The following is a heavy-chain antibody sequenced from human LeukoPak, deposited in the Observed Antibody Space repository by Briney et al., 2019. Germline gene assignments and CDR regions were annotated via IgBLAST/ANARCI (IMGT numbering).Heavy chain of an antibody. V-gene: IGHV3-30*18. CDR3: AKGPSAYYYDSSGYYADAFDI. Sequence: GGSLNPSFQPSEFTLITNAMTGVRKPPARGREWVAVIPIVGGNKYYADSVKGRFTISRDNSKNTLYLQMNSLRAEDTAVYYCAKGPSAYYYDSSGYYADAFDIWGQGTMVTVSS. D-gene: IGHD3-22*01. CDR1: EFTLITNA. CDR2: IPIVGGNK. J-gene: IGHJ3*02.